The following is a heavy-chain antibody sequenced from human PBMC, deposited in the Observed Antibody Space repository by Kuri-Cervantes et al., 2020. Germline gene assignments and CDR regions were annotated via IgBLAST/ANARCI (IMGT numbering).Heavy chain of an antibody. CDR2: IIPIFGTA. J-gene: IGHJ4*02. D-gene: IGHD6-19*01. Sequence: SVKVSCKASGYTFTRYAISWVRQAPGQGLEWMGGIIPIFGTANYAQKFQGRVTITTDESTSTAYMELSSLRSEDTAVYYCARWVSSGTYYFDYWGQGTLVTVSS. CDR1: GYTFTRYA. CDR3: ARWVSSGTYYFDY. V-gene: IGHV1-69*05.